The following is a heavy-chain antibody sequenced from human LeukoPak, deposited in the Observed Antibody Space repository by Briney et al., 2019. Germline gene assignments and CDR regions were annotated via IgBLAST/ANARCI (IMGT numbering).Heavy chain of an antibody. D-gene: IGHD3-10*01. Sequence: GGSLRLSCAASGFTFSSYGMHWVRQAPGKGLEWVAFIRYDGSNKYYADSVKGRFTISRDNSKNTLYLQMNSLRAEDTAVYYCARDYASGSYPRIYFDYWGQGTLVTVSS. J-gene: IGHJ4*02. CDR1: GFTFSSYG. CDR3: ARDYASGSYPRIYFDY. V-gene: IGHV3-30*02. CDR2: IRYDGSNK.